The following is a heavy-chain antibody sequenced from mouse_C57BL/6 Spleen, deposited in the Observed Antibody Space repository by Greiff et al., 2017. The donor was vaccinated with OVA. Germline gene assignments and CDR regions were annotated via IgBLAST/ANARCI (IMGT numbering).Heavy chain of an antibody. CDR1: GFTFSDYY. D-gene: IGHD2-4*01. J-gene: IGHJ3*01. Sequence: EVQLVESGGGLVQPGGSLKLSCAASGFTFSDYYMYWVRQTPEKRLEWVAYISNGGGSTYYPDTVKGRFTISRDNAKNTLYLQMSRLKSEDTAMYYCARGDYDYDGAWFAYWGQGTLVTVSA. CDR2: ISNGGGST. CDR3: ARGDYDYDGAWFAY. V-gene: IGHV5-12*01.